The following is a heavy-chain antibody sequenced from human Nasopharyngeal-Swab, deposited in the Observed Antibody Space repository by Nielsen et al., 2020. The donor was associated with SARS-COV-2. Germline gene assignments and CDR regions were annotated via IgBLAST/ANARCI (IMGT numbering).Heavy chain of an antibody. D-gene: IGHD2-2*01. CDR1: GGSFSGYY. V-gene: IGHV4-34*01. CDR3: AKGPRGGYCSSTSCTGDV. Sequence: GSLRLSCAVYGGSFSGYYWSWIRQPPGKGLEWIGEINHSGSTNYNPSLKSRVTISVDTSKNQFSLKLSSVTAADTAVYYCAKGPRGGYCSSTSCTGDVWGKGTTVTVSS. CDR2: INHSGST. J-gene: IGHJ6*04.